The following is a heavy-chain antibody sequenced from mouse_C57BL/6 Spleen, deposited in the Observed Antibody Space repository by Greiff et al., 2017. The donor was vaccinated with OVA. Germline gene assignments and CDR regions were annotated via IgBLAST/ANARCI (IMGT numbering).Heavy chain of an antibody. V-gene: IGHV1-4*01. D-gene: IGHD2-4*01. CDR3: ARGNDYDEDAMDC. CDR1: GYTFTSYT. CDR2: INPSSGYT. Sequence: VQLQQSGAELARPGASVKMSCKASGYTFTSYTMHWVKQRPGQGLEWIGYINPSSGYTKYNQKFKDKATLTADKSSSTAYMQLSSLTSEDSAVYYCARGNDYDEDAMDCWGQGTSVTVSS. J-gene: IGHJ4*01.